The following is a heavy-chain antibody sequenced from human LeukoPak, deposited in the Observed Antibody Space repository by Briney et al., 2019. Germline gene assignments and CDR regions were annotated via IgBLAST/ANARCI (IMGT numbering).Heavy chain of an antibody. V-gene: IGHV3-48*04. CDR1: GFTFSSYS. D-gene: IGHD6-13*01. CDR3: AREMSISWYVVDY. J-gene: IGHJ4*02. Sequence: PGGSLRLSCAASGFTFSSYSMNWVRQAPGKGLEWVSYISSSSNTIYYADSVKGRFTISRDNAKNSLYLQMNSLRAEDTAVYYCAREMSISWYVVDYWGQGTLVTVSS. CDR2: ISSSSNTI.